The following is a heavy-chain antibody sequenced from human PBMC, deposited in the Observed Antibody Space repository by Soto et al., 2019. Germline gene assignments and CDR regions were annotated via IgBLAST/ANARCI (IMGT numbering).Heavy chain of an antibody. CDR2: IYYLGST. V-gene: IGHV4-59*01. J-gene: IGHJ4*02. CDR3: ARDGYDGSGSPYPAY. Sequence: PSETLSLTCSVSVGSMSEYLWSWIRQSPWKGLEWIGYIYYLGSTDYNPSLKSRVTISVDTSKRQFSLRLTSVTAADTAVYYCARDGYDGSGSPYPAYWGPGTQVTVSS. CDR1: VGSMSEYL. D-gene: IGHD3-10*01.